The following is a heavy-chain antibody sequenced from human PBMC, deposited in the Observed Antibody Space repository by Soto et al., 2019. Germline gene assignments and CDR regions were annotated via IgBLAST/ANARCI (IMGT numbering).Heavy chain of an antibody. CDR2: ISAYNCNT. J-gene: IGHJ6*02. D-gene: IGHD3-22*01. CDR1: GYTFTSYG. Sequence: ASVKVSCKASGYTFTSYGISWVRQAPGQGLEWMGWISAYNCNTNYAQKLQGRVTMTTDTSTSTAYMELRSLRSDDTAVYYCARDYYDSSGSREKDPYGMDVWGQGTTVTVSS. V-gene: IGHV1-18*04. CDR3: ARDYYDSSGSREKDPYGMDV.